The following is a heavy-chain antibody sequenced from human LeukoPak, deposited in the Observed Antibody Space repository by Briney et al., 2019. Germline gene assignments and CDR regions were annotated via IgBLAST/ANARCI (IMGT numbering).Heavy chain of an antibody. D-gene: IGHD5-18*01. Sequence: SGGSLRLSCAGSGFTFSSYWMSWVRQAPGKGLEWVANIKQDGSEKYYVDSVKGRFTISRDNAKNSLYLQMNSLRAEDTAVYYCAREPTAMILWGQGTLVTVSS. J-gene: IGHJ4*02. CDR3: AREPTAMIL. CDR2: IKQDGSEK. CDR1: GFTFSSYW. V-gene: IGHV3-7*01.